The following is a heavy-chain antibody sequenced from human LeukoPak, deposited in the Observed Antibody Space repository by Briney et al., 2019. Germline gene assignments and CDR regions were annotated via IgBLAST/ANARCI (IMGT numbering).Heavy chain of an antibody. Sequence: GGSLRLSCAASGFTFSSYTMNWVRQAPGKGLEWVSSISSSSSYMYYADSVKGQFTISRDNAKNSLYLQMNSLRAEDTAVYYCARDRDVPAIGMDVWGQGTTVTVSS. V-gene: IGHV3-21*06. CDR3: ARDRDVPAIGMDV. CDR1: GFTFSSYT. J-gene: IGHJ6*02. CDR2: ISSSSSYM.